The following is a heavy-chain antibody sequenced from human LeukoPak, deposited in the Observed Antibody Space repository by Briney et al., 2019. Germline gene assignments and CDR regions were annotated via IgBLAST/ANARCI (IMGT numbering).Heavy chain of an antibody. Sequence: SETLSLTCAVYGGSFSGYYWSWIRQPPGKGLEWIGYIYYSGSTYYNPSLKSRVTISVDTSKNQFSLKLSSVTAADTAVYYCARAEPSITMVRGVIWFDPWGQGTLVTVSS. CDR3: ARAEPSITMVRGVIWFDP. D-gene: IGHD3-10*01. CDR1: GGSFSGYY. CDR2: IYYSGST. J-gene: IGHJ5*02. V-gene: IGHV4-34*09.